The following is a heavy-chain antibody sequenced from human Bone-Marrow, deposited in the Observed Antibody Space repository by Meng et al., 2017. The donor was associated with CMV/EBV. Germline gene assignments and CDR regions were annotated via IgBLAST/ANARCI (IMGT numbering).Heavy chain of an antibody. D-gene: IGHD3-3*01. CDR1: GGSISSSSYY. CDR3: ARGGITIFGVVIMRPYYYYGMDV. CDR2: IYYSGST. J-gene: IGHJ6*02. Sequence: GSLRLSCTVSGGSISSSSYYWGWIRQPPGKGLEWIGSIYYSGSTYYNPSLKSRVTISVDTSKNQFSLKLSSVTAADTAVYYCARGGITIFGVVIMRPYYYYGMDVWGQGTTVTVSS. V-gene: IGHV4-39*07.